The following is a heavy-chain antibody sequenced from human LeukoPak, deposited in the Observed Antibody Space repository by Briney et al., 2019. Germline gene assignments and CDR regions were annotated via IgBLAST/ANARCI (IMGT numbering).Heavy chain of an antibody. J-gene: IGHJ6*04. D-gene: IGHD2-8*01. CDR2: IWPDRSNK. CDR3: AKCGGTCNNGVCYSPSYYLDV. Sequence: GGSLSLSCGASGFSFRSYFMHWVRQAPGKGLEWVAVIWPDRSNKFHLESVQGRFTISRDNSRNTLYLQMNSLRAEDTATYYCAKCGGTCNNGVCYSPSYYLDVWGKGTTVIVSS. V-gene: IGHV3-33*06. CDR1: GFSFRSYF.